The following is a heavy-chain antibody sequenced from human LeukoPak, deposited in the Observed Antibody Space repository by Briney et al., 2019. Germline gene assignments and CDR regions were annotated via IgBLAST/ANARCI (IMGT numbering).Heavy chain of an antibody. CDR3: ARSGSSGYPYYFDY. J-gene: IGHJ4*02. CDR2: IIPIFGTA. Sequence: SVKVSCKASGYTFSSYGISWVRQAPGQGLEWMGGIIPIFGTANYAQKFQGRVTITADESTSTAYMELSSLRSEDTAVYYCARSGSSGYPYYFDYWGQGTLVTVSS. CDR1: GYTFSSYG. D-gene: IGHD3-22*01. V-gene: IGHV1-69*13.